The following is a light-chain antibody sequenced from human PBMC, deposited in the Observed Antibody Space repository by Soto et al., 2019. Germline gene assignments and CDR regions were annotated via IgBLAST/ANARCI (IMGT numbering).Light chain of an antibody. CDR1: QSVSYN. J-gene: IGKJ4*01. Sequence: EIVMTQSPATLSVSPGERATLSCRASQSVSYNLAWYQQKPGQGPRLLIYGAFTRATGIPARFSGSGSWTEFTLTISSLQSEDFGVYYCQQYKNWPPLTFGGGTKVEIK. CDR3: QQYKNWPPLT. V-gene: IGKV3-15*01. CDR2: GAF.